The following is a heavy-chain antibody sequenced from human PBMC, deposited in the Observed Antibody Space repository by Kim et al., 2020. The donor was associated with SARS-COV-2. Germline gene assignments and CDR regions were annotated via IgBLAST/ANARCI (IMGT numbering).Heavy chain of an antibody. CDR2: IYPSDSET. CDR3: ARSPNGNYDSGNYPYYFDY. J-gene: IGHJ4*02. Sequence: GESLKISCTTSGYDFTSYWIGWVRQMPGKGVEWMGIIYPSDSETKYSPSFQGQVTISADKSIATAYLQWSSLKASDTAVYYCARSPNGNYDSGNYPYYFDYWGQGIQVTVSS. CDR1: GYDFTSYW. V-gene: IGHV5-51*01. D-gene: IGHD3-10*01.